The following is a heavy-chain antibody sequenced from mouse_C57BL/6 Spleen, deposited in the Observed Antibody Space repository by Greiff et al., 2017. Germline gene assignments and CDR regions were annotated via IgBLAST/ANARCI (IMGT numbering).Heavy chain of an antibody. Sequence: VQLQQSGPELVKPGASVKIPCKASGYTFTDYNMDWVKQSHGKSLEWIGDINPNNGGTISNQKFKGKATLTGDKSSSTAYMELRSLTSEDTAVYYCARSRRLPNYYAMDYWGQGTSVTVSS. CDR2: INPNNGGT. D-gene: IGHD1-2*01. J-gene: IGHJ4*01. CDR1: GYTFTDYN. V-gene: IGHV1-18*01. CDR3: ARSRRLPNYYAMDY.